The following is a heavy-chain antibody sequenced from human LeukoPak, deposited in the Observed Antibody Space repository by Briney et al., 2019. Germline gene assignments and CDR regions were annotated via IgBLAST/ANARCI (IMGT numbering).Heavy chain of an antibody. Sequence: ASVKVSCKAFGYTFINYYIHWVRQAPGQGLEWMGIINPSGGSTSYTQEFQGRCTMTSDMSTSTVYMELSSLRSEDTAVYYCAREEVIAVPGLDYWGQGTLVTVSS. CDR3: AREEVIAVPGLDY. CDR2: INPSGGST. D-gene: IGHD6-19*01. CDR1: GYTFINYY. J-gene: IGHJ4*02. V-gene: IGHV1-46*01.